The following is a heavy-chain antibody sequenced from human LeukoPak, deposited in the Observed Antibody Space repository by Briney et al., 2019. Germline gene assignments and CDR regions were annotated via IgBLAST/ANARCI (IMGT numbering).Heavy chain of an antibody. CDR3: ARDTAAAGRAWFDP. CDR2: INPSGGST. J-gene: IGHJ5*02. Sequence: ASVKVSCKASGGTFSSYAISWVRQAPGQGLEWMGIINPSGGSTSYAQKFQGRVTMTRDTSTSTVYMELSSLRSEDTAVYYCARDTAAAGRAWFDPWGQGTLVTVSS. D-gene: IGHD6-13*01. CDR1: GGTFSSYA. V-gene: IGHV1-46*01.